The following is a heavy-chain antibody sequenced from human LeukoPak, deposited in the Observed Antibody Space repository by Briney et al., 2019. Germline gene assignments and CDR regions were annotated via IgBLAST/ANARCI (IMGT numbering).Heavy chain of an antibody. J-gene: IGHJ4*02. CDR1: GGSFSGYY. V-gene: IGHV4-34*01. D-gene: IGHD4-23*01. CDR2: INHSGST. Sequence: SETLSLTCAVYGGSFSGYYWSWIRQPPGKGLEWIGEINHSGSTNYNPSLKSRVTISVDTSKNQFSLKLSSMTAADTAVYYCARRYYGGMKFDYWGQGTLVTVSS. CDR3: ARRYYGGMKFDY.